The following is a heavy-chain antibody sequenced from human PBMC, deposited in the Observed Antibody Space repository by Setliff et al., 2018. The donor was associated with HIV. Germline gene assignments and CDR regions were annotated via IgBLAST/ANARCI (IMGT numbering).Heavy chain of an antibody. CDR3: ARGVRGSGTNMVRGLLYDYSFHYMDV. J-gene: IGHJ6*03. CDR2: INHSGSA. CDR1: GGSFSSYS. V-gene: IGHV4-34*01. D-gene: IGHD3-10*01. Sequence: PSETLSLTCVVYGGSFSSYSWTWIRQPPGKGLEWIGEINHSGSANRNPSLMGRVTMSVDTAKNQFSLELSSVTAADTAVYFCARGVRGSGTNMVRGLLYDYSFHYMDVWGIGTTVTVSS.